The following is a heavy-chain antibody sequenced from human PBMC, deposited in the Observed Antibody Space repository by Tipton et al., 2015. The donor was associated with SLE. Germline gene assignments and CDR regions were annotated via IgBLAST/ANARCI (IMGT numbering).Heavy chain of an antibody. J-gene: IGHJ4*02. CDR1: GGSLSSYY. V-gene: IGHV4-34*01. D-gene: IGHD5-18*01. Sequence: TLSLTCDVYGGSLSSYYWSWIRQSPGKGLEWIGEVNNSGTSNYNPSLKSRVGISADTSKNQFSLILTYVTAADTAVYFCARRQLCLDWGQGTLVTVSS. CDR3: ARRQLCLD. CDR2: VNNSGTS.